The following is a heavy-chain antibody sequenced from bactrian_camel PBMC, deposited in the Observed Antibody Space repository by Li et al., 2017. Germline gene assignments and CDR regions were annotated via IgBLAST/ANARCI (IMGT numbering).Heavy chain of an antibody. J-gene: IGHJ6*01. CDR2: MDSLGRT. CDR1: GFNFGDYS. V-gene: IGHV3S9*01. D-gene: IGHD6*01. CDR3: AGEQYGGCRASEAFGV. Sequence: HVQLVESGGGLMRPGGFLVLSCKASGFNFGDYSMAWVRQAPGKDREGVAVMDSLGRTKYADSVNGRFTISKGNGKTILYLEMHNLKPEDTGVYYCAGEQYGGCRASEAFGVWGQGTQVTVS.